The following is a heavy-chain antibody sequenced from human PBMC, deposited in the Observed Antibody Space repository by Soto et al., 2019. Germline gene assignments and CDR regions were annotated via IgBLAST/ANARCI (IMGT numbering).Heavy chain of an antibody. CDR2: IRDKNDGTAT. D-gene: IGHD3-16*02. J-gene: IGHJ3*02. Sequence: EVQLVESGGGLVQPGASLKLSCAASGFSISGSAIHWVRQASGKGLEWVARIRDKNDGTATGYDAPVQGRFTISRDDSKNTAFQQMNSMNCEDTAMYYCTRLDAPGDRDFDIWGQGTMVTVSS. V-gene: IGHV3-73*01. CDR1: GFSISGSA. CDR3: TRLDAPGDRDFDI.